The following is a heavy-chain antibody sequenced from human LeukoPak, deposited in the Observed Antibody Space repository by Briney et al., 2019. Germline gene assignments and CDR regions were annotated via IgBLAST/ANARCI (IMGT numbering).Heavy chain of an antibody. CDR3: ARDPPNLPNVRIQTSIADDY. J-gene: IGHJ4*02. CDR1: GGSISSGGYY. D-gene: IGHD6-13*01. Sequence: SQTLSLTCTVSGGSISSGGYYWSWIRQPPGKGLEWIGYIYHSGSTYYNPSLKSRVTISVDRSKNQFSLKLSSVTAADTAVYYCARDPPNLPNVRIQTSIADDYWGQGTLVTVSS. V-gene: IGHV4-30-2*01. CDR2: IYHSGST.